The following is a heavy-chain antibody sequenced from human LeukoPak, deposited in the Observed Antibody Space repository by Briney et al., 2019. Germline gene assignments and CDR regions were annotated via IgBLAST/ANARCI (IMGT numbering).Heavy chain of an antibody. CDR1: GGTFSSYA. CDR2: INPNSGGT. Sequence: GSVKVSCKASGGTFSSYAISWVRQAPGQGLEWMGWINPNSGGTNYAQKFQGRVTMTRDTSISTAYMELSRLRSDDTAVYYCARGSSGYDYWGQGTLVTVSS. V-gene: IGHV1-2*02. J-gene: IGHJ4*02. CDR3: ARGSSGYDY. D-gene: IGHD6-19*01.